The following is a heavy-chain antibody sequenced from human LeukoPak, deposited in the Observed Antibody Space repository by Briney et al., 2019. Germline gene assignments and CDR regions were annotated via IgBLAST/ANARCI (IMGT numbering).Heavy chain of an antibody. V-gene: IGHV4-61*01. CDR3: ARTHSSGSQYYFDY. CDR2: ISYSGHT. J-gene: IGHJ4*02. CDR1: GASVGSGSFY. Sequence: SEPLSLTCTVSGASVGSGSFYWNWVRQPPGKGPEWIGYISYSGHTNYNPSFKSRVTMSVDKSKNQFSLKLTSVTAADRAVYFCARTHSSGSQYYFDYWGQGALVTVSS. D-gene: IGHD5-18*01.